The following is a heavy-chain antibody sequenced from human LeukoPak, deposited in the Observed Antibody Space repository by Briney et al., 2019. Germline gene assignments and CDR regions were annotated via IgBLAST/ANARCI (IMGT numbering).Heavy chain of an antibody. CDR1: GFTFSSFA. Sequence: PGTSLRLSCAASGFTFSSFAIHWVRQAPGKGLEWVAVISSDGSNKFYADSARGRFTISRDNSKNTLNLQMNSLRPEDTAVYYCARDRPVGVPIAISYDLDSWGQGTLVSVSS. CDR2: ISSDGSNK. J-gene: IGHJ4*02. D-gene: IGHD2-2*02. CDR3: ARDRPVGVPIAISYDLDS. V-gene: IGHV3-30*01.